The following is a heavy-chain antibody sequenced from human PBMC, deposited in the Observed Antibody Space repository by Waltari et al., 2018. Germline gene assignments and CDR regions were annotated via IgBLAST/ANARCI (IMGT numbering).Heavy chain of an antibody. V-gene: IGHV4-34*01. J-gene: IGHJ4*02. Sequence: QVQLQQWGAGLLKPSETLSLTCAVYGGSFSGYYWSWIRQPPGKGLEWIGEINHSGSTNYNPSLNSRVTISVDTSKNQFSLKLSSVTAADTAVYYCARTRYSSSSPLDYWGQGTLVTVSS. CDR1: GGSFSGYY. CDR2: INHSGST. D-gene: IGHD6-6*01. CDR3: ARTRYSSSSPLDY.